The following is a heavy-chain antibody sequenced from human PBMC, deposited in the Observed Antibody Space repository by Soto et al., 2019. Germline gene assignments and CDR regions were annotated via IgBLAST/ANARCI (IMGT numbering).Heavy chain of an antibody. J-gene: IGHJ6*02. CDR1: GGSFSGHS. V-gene: IGHV4-34*10. Sequence: SETLSLTCAVYGGSFSGHSWTWIRQSPGKGLEWIGDINHSGRVNYSPSPKSRVTMSVDTSKNQFSLKLSSVTAADTAVYYCARDSSGWPEPGMDVWGQGTTVTVSS. CDR3: ARDSSGWPEPGMDV. D-gene: IGHD6-19*01. CDR2: INHSGRV.